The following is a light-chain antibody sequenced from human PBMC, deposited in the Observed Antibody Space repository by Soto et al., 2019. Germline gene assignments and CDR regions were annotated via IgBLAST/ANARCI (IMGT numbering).Light chain of an antibody. V-gene: IGLV2-14*03. CDR1: SSDVGGYNY. CDR2: DVT. CDR3: SSYTNSRTYV. J-gene: IGLJ1*01. Sequence: QSALTQPASVSGSPGQSITISCTGTSSDVGGYNYVSWYQQHPGKVPTLMIHDVTNRPSGVSNRFSGSKSGNTASLTISGLQAGDEADYYCSSYTNSRTYVFGTGTKVTV.